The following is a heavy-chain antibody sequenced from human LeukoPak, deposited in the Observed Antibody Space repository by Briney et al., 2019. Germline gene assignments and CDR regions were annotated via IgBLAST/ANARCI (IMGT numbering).Heavy chain of an antibody. D-gene: IGHD5-12*01. V-gene: IGHV3-74*01. CDR1: GFTFSSYS. J-gene: IGHJ4*02. CDR3: ARDPPPLDYPDY. CDR2: INSDGSST. Sequence: GGSLRLSCAASGFTFSSYSMNWVRQAPGKVLEWVSRINSDGSSTSYVDSVKGRFTISRDNAKNTLYLQMNSLRAEDTAVYYCARDPPPLDYPDYWGQGTLVTVSS.